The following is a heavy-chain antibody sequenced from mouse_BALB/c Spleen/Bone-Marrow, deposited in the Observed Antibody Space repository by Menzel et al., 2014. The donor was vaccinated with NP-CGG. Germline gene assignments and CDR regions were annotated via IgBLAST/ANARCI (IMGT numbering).Heavy chain of an antibody. J-gene: IGHJ1*01. CDR1: GFDFSRYW. Sequence: DVMLVESGGGLVQPGGSLKLSCAASGFDFSRYWMTWVRQAPGKGLEWIGEINPDSRTINYTPSLEDKFVISRDNAKNTLYLQMGKVRSEDTALYYCARPGYYGYQNVWGAGTTVTVSS. D-gene: IGHD1-2*01. V-gene: IGHV4-1*02. CDR3: ARPGYYGYQNV. CDR2: INPDSRTI.